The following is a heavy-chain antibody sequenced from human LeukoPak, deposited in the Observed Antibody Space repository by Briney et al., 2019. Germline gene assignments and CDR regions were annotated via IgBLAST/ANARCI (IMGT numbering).Heavy chain of an antibody. J-gene: IGHJ4*02. V-gene: IGHV3-30*02. CDR1: GFTFSSYG. CDR2: IRYDGSNK. D-gene: IGHD3-10*01. Sequence: GGSLRLSCAASGFTFSSYGMHWVRQAPGKGLEWVAFIRYDGSNKYYADSVKGRFTISRDNSKNTLYLQMNSLRAEDTAVYYCAKGPRTVRFGDRHKGMFDYWGQGTLVTVSS. CDR3: AKGPRTVRFGDRHKGMFDY.